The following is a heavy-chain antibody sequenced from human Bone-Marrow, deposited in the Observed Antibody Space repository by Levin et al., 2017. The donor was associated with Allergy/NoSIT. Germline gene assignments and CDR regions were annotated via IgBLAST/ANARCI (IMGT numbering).Heavy chain of an antibody. D-gene: IGHD2-8*01. CDR1: GYTFINYG. CDR3: ARTLHDCKNENGVCYNY. J-gene: IGHJ4*02. V-gene: IGHV1-18*01. CDR2: VNPDNGHT. Sequence: GESLKISCRSSGYTFINYGISWLRQAPGQGLQWMAWVNPDNGHTYYAQEFQGRVTLTTDTSTRTAYLELRSLRSDDTAVYFCARTLHDCKNENGVCYNYWGQGTLVTVSS.